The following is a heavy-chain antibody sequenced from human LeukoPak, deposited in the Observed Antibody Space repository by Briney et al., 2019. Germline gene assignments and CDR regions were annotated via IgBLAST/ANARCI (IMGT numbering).Heavy chain of an antibody. CDR2: ISAYNGNT. J-gene: IGHJ4*02. D-gene: IGHD3-3*01. Sequence: GASVKVSCKASGYTFTSYGISWVRQAPGQGLEWMGRISAYNGNTNYAQKLQGRVTMTTDTSTSTAYMELRSLRSDDTAVYYCARGYRATIFGVVPLVDYWGQGTLVTVSS. V-gene: IGHV1-18*01. CDR3: ARGYRATIFGVVPLVDY. CDR1: GYTFTSYG.